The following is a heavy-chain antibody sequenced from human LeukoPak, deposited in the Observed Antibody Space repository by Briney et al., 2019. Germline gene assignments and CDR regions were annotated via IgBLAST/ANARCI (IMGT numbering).Heavy chain of an antibody. V-gene: IGHV1-24*01. J-gene: IGHJ4*02. D-gene: IGHD1-26*01. CDR1: GYTLTELS. CDR2: FDPEDGET. CDR3: ATDQVGATAPHY. Sequence: GASVKVSCKVSGYTLTELSMHWVRQAPGKGLEWMGGFDPEDGETIYAQKFQGRVTMTEDTSTDTAYMELSSLRSEDAAVYYCATDQVGATAPHYWGQGTLVTVSS.